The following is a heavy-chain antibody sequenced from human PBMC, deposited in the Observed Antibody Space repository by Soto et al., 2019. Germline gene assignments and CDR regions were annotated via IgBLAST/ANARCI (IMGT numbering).Heavy chain of an antibody. Sequence: QVQLQQWGAGLLKPSETLSLTCAVYGGSFSGYYWSWIRQPPGKGLEWIGEINHSGSTNYNPSLKSRVTISVDTSKNQFSLKLSSVTAADTAVYYCARGWLEWLFYRYFRADAFDIWGQGTMVTVSS. CDR3: ARGWLEWLFYRYFRADAFDI. D-gene: IGHD3-3*01. J-gene: IGHJ3*02. CDR2: INHSGST. V-gene: IGHV4-34*01. CDR1: GGSFSGYY.